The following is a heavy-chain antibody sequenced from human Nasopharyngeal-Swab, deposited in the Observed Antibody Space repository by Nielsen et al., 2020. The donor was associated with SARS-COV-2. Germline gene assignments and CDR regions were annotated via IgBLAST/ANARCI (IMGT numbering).Heavy chain of an antibody. CDR3: AASAPVREDPDIYYYYYGMDV. J-gene: IGHJ6*02. CDR2: FDPEDGET. Sequence: ASVKVSCKVSGYTLTELSMHWVRQAPGKGLEWMGGFDPEDGETIYAQKFQGRVTMTEDTSTDTAYMELSSLRSEDTAVYYCAASAPVREDPDIYYYYYGMDVWGQGTTVTVSS. CDR1: GYTLTELS. V-gene: IGHV1-24*01. D-gene: IGHD3-10*01.